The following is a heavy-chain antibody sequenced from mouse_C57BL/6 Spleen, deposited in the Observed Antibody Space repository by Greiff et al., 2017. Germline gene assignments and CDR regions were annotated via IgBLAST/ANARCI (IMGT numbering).Heavy chain of an antibody. CDR1: GFNIKDYY. Sequence: EVQLQQSGAELVKPGASVKLSCTASGFNIKDYYMHWVKQRTEQGLEWIGRIDPEDGEPKYAPKFQGKATITADTSSNTAYLQLSSLTSEDTAVYYCASTAQATWFAYWGQGTLVTVSA. CDR3: ASTAQATWFAY. V-gene: IGHV14-2*01. J-gene: IGHJ3*01. D-gene: IGHD3-2*02. CDR2: IDPEDGEP.